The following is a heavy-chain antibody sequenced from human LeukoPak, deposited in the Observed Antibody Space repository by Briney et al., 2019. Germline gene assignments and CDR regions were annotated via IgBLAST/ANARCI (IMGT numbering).Heavy chain of an antibody. CDR2: IIPIFGTA. D-gene: IGHD4-11*01. V-gene: IGHV1-69*01. CDR3: AREGYDYSKPDY. Sequence: SVKVSCKASGGTFSRYAISWVRQAPGQGLEWMGGIIPIFGTANYAQKFQGRVTNTADESTSTAYMELSSLRSEDTAVYYCAREGYDYSKPDYWGQGTLVTVSS. J-gene: IGHJ4*02. CDR1: GGTFSRYA.